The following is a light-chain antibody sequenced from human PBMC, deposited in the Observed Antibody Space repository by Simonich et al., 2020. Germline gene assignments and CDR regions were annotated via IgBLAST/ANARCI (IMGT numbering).Light chain of an antibody. CDR2: WAA. V-gene: IGKV4-1*01. J-gene: IGKJ4*01. Sequence: DIVMTQSPDSLAVSLGERATINCTSSQSVFYSSNHKNYLAWYQQKPGQPPKLLIYWAATRESGVPERFSGSGSGTDFTLTISSLQAEDVAVYYCQQYYSTPPTFGGGTKVEIK. CDR1: QSVFYSSNHKNY. CDR3: QQYYSTPPT.